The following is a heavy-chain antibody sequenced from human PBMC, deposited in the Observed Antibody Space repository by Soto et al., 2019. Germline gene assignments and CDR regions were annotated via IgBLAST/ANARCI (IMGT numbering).Heavy chain of an antibody. Sequence: GGSLRLSCTASGFTFGGYAMTWFRQAPGKGLEWVGFIRTKAFGGTPEYAASVKGRFTISRDDSRNIAYLQMNSLKTEDTAVYYCTTESKGYSYDSSGYYYYYDGMDVWGQGTTVTVSS. CDR2: IRTKAFGGTP. D-gene: IGHD3-22*01. CDR3: TTESKGYSYDSSGYYYYYDGMDV. CDR1: GFTFGGYA. J-gene: IGHJ6*02. V-gene: IGHV3-49*03.